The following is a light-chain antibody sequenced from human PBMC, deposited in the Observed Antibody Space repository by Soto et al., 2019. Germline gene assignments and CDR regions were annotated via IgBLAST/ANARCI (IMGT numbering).Light chain of an antibody. CDR2: EVS. CDR1: SSDVGGYNS. CDR3: SSYTSSNTWV. Sequence: QSVLTQPASVSGSPGQSITISCTGTSSDVGGYNSVSWYQQHPGKVPKVMIYEVSNRPSGVSDRFSGSKSGNTAFLTISGLQAEDEADYYCSSYTSSNTWVFGGGTKLTVL. J-gene: IGLJ3*02. V-gene: IGLV2-14*01.